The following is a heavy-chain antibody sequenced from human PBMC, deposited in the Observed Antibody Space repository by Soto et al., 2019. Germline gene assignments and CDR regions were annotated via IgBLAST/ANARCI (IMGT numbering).Heavy chain of an antibody. D-gene: IGHD3-22*01. CDR3: ARGGFYDSSGARNYYYYGMNV. J-gene: IGHJ6*02. V-gene: IGHV1-18*01. Sequence: ASVKVSCKASGYTFTSYGINWVRQAPGQGLEWLGWISAYDGYTNYAQILQGRVSMTTDTSTKTAYMELRSLRSDYTAMYYCARGGFYDSSGARNYYYYGMNVWGQGTTVTVSS. CDR1: GYTFTSYG. CDR2: ISAYDGYT.